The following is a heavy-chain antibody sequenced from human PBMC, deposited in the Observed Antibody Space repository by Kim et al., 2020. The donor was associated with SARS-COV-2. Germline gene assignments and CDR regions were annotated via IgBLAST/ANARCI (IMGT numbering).Heavy chain of an antibody. CDR2: TT. CDR3: ARDLTVYGMDV. Sequence: TTYYAASVKGRFPISRQNSNNTLYLQMNSLRAEDTAVYYCARDLTVYGMDVWGQGTTVTVSS. J-gene: IGHJ6*02. V-gene: IGHV3-53*04.